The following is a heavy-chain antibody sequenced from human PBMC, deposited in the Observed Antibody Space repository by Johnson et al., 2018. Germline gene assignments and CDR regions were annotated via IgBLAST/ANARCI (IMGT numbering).Heavy chain of an antibody. D-gene: IGHD1-26*01. Sequence: VQLVQSGGGLVQPGRSXRLSCAASGFTFDDYAMHWVRQAPGKGLEWVSGISWNGGDTSYAGSVKGRFTISRDNSKNTGFLQMNSLIAEDTAVYYCSSGGYSDPEKFHHWGQGTLVTVSS. CDR2: ISWNGGDT. J-gene: IGHJ1*01. CDR1: GFTFDDYA. CDR3: SSGGYSDPEKFHH. V-gene: IGHV3-9*01.